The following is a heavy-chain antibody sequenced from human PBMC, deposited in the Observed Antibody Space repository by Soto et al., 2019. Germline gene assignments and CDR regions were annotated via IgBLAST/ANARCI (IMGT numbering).Heavy chain of an antibody. CDR3: AREGRYFDWLPDAFDI. CDR1: GFTFNSYE. CDR2: ISSSGSTI. J-gene: IGHJ3*02. V-gene: IGHV3-48*03. Sequence: PGGSLRLSCAASGFTFNSYEMNWVRQAPGKGLEWVSYISSSGSTIYYADSVKGRFTISRDNAKNSLYLQMNSLRAEDTAVYYCAREGRYFDWLPDAFDIWGQGTMVTV. D-gene: IGHD3-9*01.